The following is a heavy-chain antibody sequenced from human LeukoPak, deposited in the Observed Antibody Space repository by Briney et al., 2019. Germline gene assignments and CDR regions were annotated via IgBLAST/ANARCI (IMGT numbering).Heavy chain of an antibody. CDR3: ARGEVGAYDY. V-gene: IGHV3-33*08. Sequence: GGSLRLSCAASGFTFTDYGMHWVRQAPGKGLEWVAVIWYDGSNKYYADSVKGRFTISRDNSKNTLYLQMNSLRAEDTAVYYCARGEVGAYDYWGQGTLVTVSS. D-gene: IGHD1-26*01. CDR2: IWYDGSNK. J-gene: IGHJ4*02. CDR1: GFTFTDYG.